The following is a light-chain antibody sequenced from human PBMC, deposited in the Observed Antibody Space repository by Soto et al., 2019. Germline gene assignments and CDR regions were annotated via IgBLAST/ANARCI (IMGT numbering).Light chain of an antibody. CDR3: QQSYTVPHT. CDR2: AAS. CDR1: QNIFSY. Sequence: DIQMTQSPSSLSASVGDRVTITCRASQNIFSYLSWYQHKPGKAPKLLIYAASSLQSGVPSRFSGSGSGTDFALTISSLQXXXXATFYCQQSYTVPHTFGQGTKVEI. J-gene: IGKJ2*01. V-gene: IGKV1-39*01.